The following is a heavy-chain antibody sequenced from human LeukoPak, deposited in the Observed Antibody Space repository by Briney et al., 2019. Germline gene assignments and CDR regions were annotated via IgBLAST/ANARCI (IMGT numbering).Heavy chain of an antibody. J-gene: IGHJ6*02. V-gene: IGHV1-69*01. CDR3: ARVLRYYDILTGYYPQYYYYYGMDV. CDR1: GGTFSSYA. Sequence: SVKVSCKASGGTFSSYAISWVRQAPGQGLEWMGGIIPIFGTANYAQKFQGRVTITADESTSTAYMELSSLRSEDTAVYYRARVLRYYDILTGYYPQYYYYYGMDVWGQGTTVTVSS. CDR2: IIPIFGTA. D-gene: IGHD3-9*01.